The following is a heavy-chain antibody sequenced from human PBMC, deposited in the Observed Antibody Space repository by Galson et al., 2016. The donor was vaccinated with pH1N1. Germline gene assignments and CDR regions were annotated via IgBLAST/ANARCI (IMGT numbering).Heavy chain of an antibody. J-gene: IGHJ4*02. CDR2: VLPILGIA. V-gene: IGHV1-69*10. CDR3: AASLDGRYRGFDS. D-gene: IGHD1-26*01. CDR1: GGTFRNFG. Sequence: SAKVSCKASGGTFRNFGIGWVRQAPGQGLEWMGGVLPILGIANYAQKFQGRVTIFADTSTDTAYMDLSSLRSADTAMYFCAASLDGRYRGFDSWGQGTLVTVSS.